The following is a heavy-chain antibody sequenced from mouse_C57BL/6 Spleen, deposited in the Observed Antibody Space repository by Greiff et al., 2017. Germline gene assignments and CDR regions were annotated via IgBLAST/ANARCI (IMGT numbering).Heavy chain of an antibody. CDR3: ARGGLRRAWFAY. CDR1: GYTFTSSG. Sequence: VQLQQSGAELARPGASVTLSCKASGYTFTSSGISWVKQRTGQGLEWIGEIYPRSGNTYYNEKFKGKATLTADKSYSTAYMELRSLTSEDSAVYFCARGGLRRAWFAYWGQGTLVTVSA. CDR2: IYPRSGNT. J-gene: IGHJ3*01. D-gene: IGHD2-4*01. V-gene: IGHV1-81*01.